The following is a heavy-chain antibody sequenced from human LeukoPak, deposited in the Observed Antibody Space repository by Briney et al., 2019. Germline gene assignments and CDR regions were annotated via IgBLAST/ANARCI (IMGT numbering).Heavy chain of an antibody. CDR3: ARGNHYGDFFDY. J-gene: IGHJ4*02. CDR1: GGSFSLYY. Sequence: SETLSLTCAVSGGSFSLYYWSWIRQPPGRGLEWIGEINHSGSTNYNPPLKSRATISVDTSKNQISLKLNSVTAADTAVYYCARGNHYGDFFDYWGQGTLVTVS. V-gene: IGHV4-34*01. D-gene: IGHD4-17*01. CDR2: INHSGST.